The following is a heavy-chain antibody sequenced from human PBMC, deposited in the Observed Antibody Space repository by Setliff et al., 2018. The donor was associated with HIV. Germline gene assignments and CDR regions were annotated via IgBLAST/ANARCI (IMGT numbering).Heavy chain of an antibody. CDR1: GGTSSTHA. CDR2: IISNLEIT. J-gene: IGHJ3*02. CDR3: AGPRGDEAFDI. Sequence: SVKVSCKASGGTSSTHAMNWVRQAPGQGLEWIGQIISNLEITDYAQKLQGRVTITADGPTNTFYMELSGLRSDDTAVYYCAGPRGDEAFDIWGQGTMVTVSS. V-gene: IGHV1-69*10. D-gene: IGHD3-10*01.